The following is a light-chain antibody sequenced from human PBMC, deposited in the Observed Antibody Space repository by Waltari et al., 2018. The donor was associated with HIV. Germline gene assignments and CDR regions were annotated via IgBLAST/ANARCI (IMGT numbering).Light chain of an antibody. CDR3: SSISGGTLV. J-gene: IGLJ1*01. CDR1: DSHTDSFYS. CDR2: DAS. Sequence: QSALTQPASMSGSPGQSTTISCIRLDSHTDSFYSVSWYQHHPGKAPKLVIYDASSRPAGISCRFSGSQSGNTAFLTISGLQAEDEADFYCSSISGGTLVFGGGTTVTVL. V-gene: IGLV2-14*01.